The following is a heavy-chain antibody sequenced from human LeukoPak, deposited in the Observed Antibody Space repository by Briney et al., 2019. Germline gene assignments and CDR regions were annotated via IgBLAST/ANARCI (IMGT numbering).Heavy chain of an antibody. CDR3: AREWELPQFDY. CDR1: GFTFSSYA. D-gene: IGHD1-26*01. CDR2: ISYDGSNK. J-gene: IGHJ4*02. V-gene: IGHV3-30*04. Sequence: GGSLRLSCAASGFTFSSYAMHWVRQAPGKGLEWVAVISYDGSNKYYADSVKCRFTISRDNSKNTLYLQMNSLRAEDTAVYYCAREWELPQFDYWGQGTLVTVSS.